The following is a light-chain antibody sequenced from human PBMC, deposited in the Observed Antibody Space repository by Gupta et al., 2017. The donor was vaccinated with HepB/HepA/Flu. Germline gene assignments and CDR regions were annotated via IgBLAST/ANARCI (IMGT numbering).Light chain of an antibody. CDR1: QGISSY. J-gene: IGKJ5*01. CDR3: QQLNSYPLIT. CDR2: AAS. Sequence: DIQLTQSPSFLSASVGDRVTITCRASQGISSYLAWYQQKPGKAPKLLIYAASTLQSGVPSRLSGSGSGTEFTLTISSLQPEDFATYYCQQLNSYPLITFGQGTRLEIK. V-gene: IGKV1-9*01.